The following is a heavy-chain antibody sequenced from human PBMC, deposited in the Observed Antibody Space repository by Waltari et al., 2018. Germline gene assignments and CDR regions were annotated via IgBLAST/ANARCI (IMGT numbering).Heavy chain of an antibody. Sequence: QVQLQESGPGLVKPSETLSLTCAVSGSSISSGYYWGWIRQPPGKGREWVGRIYHSGRTHYTPCLRWRVTISVDTSKNQCSLKRSSGTAADTAVYYWASAGVSSGWPNKNYYFDYWGQGTLVTVSS. CDR3: ASAGVSSGWPNKNYYFDY. CDR1: GSSISSGYY. D-gene: IGHD6-19*01. V-gene: IGHV4-38-2*01. J-gene: IGHJ4*02. CDR2: IYHSGRT.